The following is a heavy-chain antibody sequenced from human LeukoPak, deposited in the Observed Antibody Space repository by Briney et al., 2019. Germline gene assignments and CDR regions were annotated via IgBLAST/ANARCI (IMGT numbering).Heavy chain of an antibody. J-gene: IGHJ4*02. CDR3: ARKENVYHYFDY. CDR2: IYRSGTT. Sequence: SETLSLTCAVSGYSFTSSSWWGWIRQPPGKGLEWIGYIYRSGTTYYNPSLQSRVTMSVDTSKNQFSLKLSSVTAVDTAVYYCARKENVYHYFDYWGQGTLVTVSS. CDR1: GYSFTSSSW. D-gene: IGHD3-10*02. V-gene: IGHV4-28*01.